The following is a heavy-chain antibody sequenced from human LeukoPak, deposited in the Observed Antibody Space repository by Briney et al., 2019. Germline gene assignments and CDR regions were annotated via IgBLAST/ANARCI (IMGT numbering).Heavy chain of an antibody. CDR1: GNTFISYG. CDR2: ISAYNGNT. D-gene: IGHD3-10*01. Sequence: ASVKVSCKASGNTFISYGISRVRQAPGQGLEWMGWISAYNGNTKYAQKLQDRVTLTTDTSTSTAYMELRSLKSDDTAVYYCAREGKRGNWFDPWGQGTLVTVSS. CDR3: AREGKRGNWFDP. J-gene: IGHJ5*02. V-gene: IGHV1-18*04.